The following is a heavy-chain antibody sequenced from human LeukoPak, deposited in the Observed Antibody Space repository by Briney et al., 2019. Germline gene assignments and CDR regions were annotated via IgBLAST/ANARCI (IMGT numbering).Heavy chain of an antibody. J-gene: IGHJ5*02. CDR1: GFIFSPYA. CDR2: IAGGDDR. D-gene: IGHD3-10*01. CDR3: AKEGGDGSGSYMYNWFDP. Sequence: GGSLRLSCAASGFIFSPYAMSWVRQAPGKGLEWVAGIAGGDDRFYADSVKGRFSISRDNSKNTVDLQMNSLRVEDTAVYYCAKEGGDGSGSYMYNWFDPWGQGTLVTVSS. V-gene: IGHV3-23*01.